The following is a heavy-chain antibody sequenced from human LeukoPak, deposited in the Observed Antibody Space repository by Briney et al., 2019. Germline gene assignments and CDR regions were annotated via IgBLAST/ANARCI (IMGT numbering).Heavy chain of an antibody. Sequence: PSETLSLTCAVSGGSISGSYWSWIRQPPGKGLEWIAFMYYSGRTKHNPSLQSRVTISLDTSMNNLALHLRSVTAADTAVYYCARLLAYDNSGDPDTFDLWGQGTMVTVSS. J-gene: IGHJ3*01. D-gene: IGHD3-22*01. CDR3: ARLLAYDNSGDPDTFDL. CDR1: GGSISGSY. CDR2: MYYSGRT. V-gene: IGHV4-59*01.